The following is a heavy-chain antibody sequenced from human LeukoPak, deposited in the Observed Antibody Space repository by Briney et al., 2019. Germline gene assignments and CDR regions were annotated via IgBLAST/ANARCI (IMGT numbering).Heavy chain of an antibody. J-gene: IGHJ4*02. Sequence: PSETLSLTCAVSGVSISSSTWRSWVRPPPGKGLEWVGEIYHSGSTNYNPSLKSRVTISVDKSKNQFSLKVSSVTAADTAVYYCARDLYGSGTRFDYWGQGALVTVSS. CDR1: GVSISSSTW. D-gene: IGHD3-10*01. CDR3: ARDLYGSGTRFDY. V-gene: IGHV4-4*02. CDR2: IYHSGST.